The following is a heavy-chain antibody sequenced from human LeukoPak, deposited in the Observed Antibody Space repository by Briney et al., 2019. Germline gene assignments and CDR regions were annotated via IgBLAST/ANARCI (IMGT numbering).Heavy chain of an antibody. Sequence: SETLSLTCAVYGGSFSGYYWSWIRQPPGKGLEWIGEINHSGSTNYNPSLKSRVTISVDTSKNQFSLKLSSVTAADTAVYYCARDQRTTAIEYYYYYYMDVWGKGTTVTISS. J-gene: IGHJ6*03. CDR3: ARDQRTTAIEYYYYYYMDV. D-gene: IGHD4-17*01. CDR2: INHSGST. CDR1: GGSFSGYY. V-gene: IGHV4-34*01.